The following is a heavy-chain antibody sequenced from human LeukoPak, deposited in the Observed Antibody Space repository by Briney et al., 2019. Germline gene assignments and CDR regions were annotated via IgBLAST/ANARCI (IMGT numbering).Heavy chain of an antibody. CDR2: ISAYNGNT. D-gene: IGHD4-17*01. Sequence: ASVKVSCKASGYTFTSYGISWVRQAPGQGLEWMGWISAYNGNTNYAQKLQGRITMTTDTSTSTAYMELRSLRSDDTAVYYCARDLPTTVTTPGWFDPWGQGTLVTVSS. J-gene: IGHJ5*02. CDR1: GYTFTSYG. V-gene: IGHV1-18*01. CDR3: ARDLPTTVTTPGWFDP.